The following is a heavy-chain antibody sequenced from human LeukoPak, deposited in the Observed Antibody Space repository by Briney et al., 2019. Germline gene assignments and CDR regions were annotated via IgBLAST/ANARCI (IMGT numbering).Heavy chain of an antibody. V-gene: IGHV4-39*07. CDR1: GGSISSSSYY. J-gene: IGHJ6*03. CDR3: AREAGGGELLWFGELLSYYYYYYMDV. CDR2: IYYSGST. Sequence: SETLSLTCTVSGGSISSSSYYWGWIRQPPGKGLEWIGSIYYSGSTYYNPSLKSRVTISVDTSKNQFSLKLSSVTAADTAVYYCAREAGGGELLWFGELLSYYYYYYMDVWGKGTTVTVSS. D-gene: IGHD3-10*01.